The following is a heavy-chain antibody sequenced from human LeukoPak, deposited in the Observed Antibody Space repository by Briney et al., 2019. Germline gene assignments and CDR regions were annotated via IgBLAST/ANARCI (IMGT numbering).Heavy chain of an antibody. J-gene: IGHJ6*03. CDR2: IMQDGSEK. D-gene: IGHD3-10*02. Sequence: GGSLRLSCAASGFTFSRYWMTWVRQAPGKGLEWVANIMQDGSEKYYEDSVKGRFTISRDNAKSSLYLQMNSLRAEDTAVYYCAREGSVRGELPTYHYYFYMDVWGKGTTVTVSS. CDR1: GFTFSRYW. V-gene: IGHV3-7*01. CDR3: AREGSVRGELPTYHYYFYMDV.